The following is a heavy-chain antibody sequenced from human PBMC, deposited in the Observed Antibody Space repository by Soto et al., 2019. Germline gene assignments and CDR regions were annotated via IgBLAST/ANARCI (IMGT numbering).Heavy chain of an antibody. CDR2: INRATGDT. Sequence: QVHLVQSGAEVQKPGASVRISCQASGYAFTTSAIHWVRQAPGQSLEWMGWINRATGDTKYSQNVRGRVTFALDTSATTAYMDLRSLASHDTAVYYCARASGRSKLLPFYFDPWGQGTQVTVSS. V-gene: IGHV1-3*01. CDR3: ARASGRSKLLPFYFDP. D-gene: IGHD1-26*01. CDR1: GYAFTTSA. J-gene: IGHJ5*02.